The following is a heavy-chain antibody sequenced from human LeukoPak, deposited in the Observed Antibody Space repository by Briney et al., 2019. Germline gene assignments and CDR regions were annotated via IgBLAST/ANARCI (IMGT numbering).Heavy chain of an antibody. CDR2: IYYSGST. V-gene: IGHV4-59*01. Sequence: SETLSLTCTVSGGSIGTYYWSWIRQPPGKGLEWIAYIYYSGSTNYNPSLQSRVTLSVDTSKNQFSLKLYPVTAADTAVYYCARDTGYGVDFWGQGILVTVSS. D-gene: IGHD5-18*01. CDR1: GGSIGTYY. J-gene: IGHJ4*02. CDR3: ARDTGYGVDF.